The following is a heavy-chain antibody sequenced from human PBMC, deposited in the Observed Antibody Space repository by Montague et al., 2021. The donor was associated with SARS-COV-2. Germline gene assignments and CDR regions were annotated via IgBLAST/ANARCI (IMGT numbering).Heavy chain of an antibody. CDR1: GGSISSGGYY. Sequence: TLSLTCTVSGGSISSGGYYWSWIRQHPGKGLEWIGYIYYSGSAYYNPSLKSRVTISVDTSKNQFSLKLSSVTAADTAVYYCARVQGITVVVVVFGAFDIWGRGTMVTVSS. J-gene: IGHJ3*02. CDR2: IYYSGSA. D-gene: IGHD3-22*01. CDR3: ARVQGITVVVVVFGAFDI. V-gene: IGHV4-31*03.